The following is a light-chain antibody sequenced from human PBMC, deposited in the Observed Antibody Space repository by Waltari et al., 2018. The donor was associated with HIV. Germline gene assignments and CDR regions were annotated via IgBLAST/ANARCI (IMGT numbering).Light chain of an antibody. J-gene: IGKJ1*01. CDR1: QNVDSNY. CDR3: QQYGTSPT. CDR2: GAS. Sequence: EIVLTQSPGTLSLSPGDRATLFCRASQNVDSNYIAWYQHKSGQPPRLLISGASSRATGIPDKFVGSGSGTHFTLTINELAPEDFAMYYCQQYGTSPTFGQGTKVEI. V-gene: IGKV3-20*01.